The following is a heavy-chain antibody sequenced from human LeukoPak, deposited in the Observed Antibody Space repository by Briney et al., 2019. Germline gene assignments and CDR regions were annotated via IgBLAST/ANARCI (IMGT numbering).Heavy chain of an antibody. CDR1: GFTFSSYW. CDR2: IKQDGSEK. CDR3: VRVSSSWLYYMDV. D-gene: IGHD6-13*01. J-gene: IGHJ6*03. Sequence: GGSLRLSCAASGFTFSSYWMSWVRQAPGKGLEWVANIKQDGSEKYYVDSVKGRFTISRDNAKNSLYLQMNSLRAEDTAVYYCVRVSSSWLYYMDVWGKGTTVTVSS. V-gene: IGHV3-7*01.